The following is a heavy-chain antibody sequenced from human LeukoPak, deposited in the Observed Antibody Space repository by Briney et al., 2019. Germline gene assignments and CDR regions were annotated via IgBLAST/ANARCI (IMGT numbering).Heavy chain of an antibody. J-gene: IGHJ5*02. CDR1: GGSISSSGYY. V-gene: IGHV4-39*01. Sequence: SETLSLTCTVSGGSISSSGYYWGWIRQPPGKGLEWIASIYYSGSTYYNPSLKSRVTISVDTSKNPLSLKMSSLTAADTAVYYCARHEYSGSYYGLSWFDPWGQGTLVTVSS. CDR3: ARHEYSGSYYGLSWFDP. D-gene: IGHD1-26*01. CDR2: IYYSGST.